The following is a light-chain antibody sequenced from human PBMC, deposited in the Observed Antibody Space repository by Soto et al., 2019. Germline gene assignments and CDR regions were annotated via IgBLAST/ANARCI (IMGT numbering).Light chain of an antibody. CDR1: SSDVGGYNY. CDR3: SSFTSINTWV. CDR2: EVS. V-gene: IGLV2-14*01. J-gene: IGLJ3*02. Sequence: QSALTQPASVSGSPGQSITISCTGTSSDVGGYNYVSWYQQHPGKAPKLMIYEVSNRPSGVSNRFSGSKSGNTASLTISGLQTEDEADYYCSSFTSINTWVFGGGTNSPS.